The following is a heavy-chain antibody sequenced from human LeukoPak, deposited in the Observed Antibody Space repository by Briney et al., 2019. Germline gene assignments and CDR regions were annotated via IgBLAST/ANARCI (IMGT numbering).Heavy chain of an antibody. CDR2: IYYSGST. CDR1: GGSISSYY. D-gene: IGHD3/OR15-3a*01. V-gene: IGHV4-59*08. CDR3: ARQTGSGLFILP. J-gene: IGHJ4*02. Sequence: SETLSLTCTVSGGSISSYYWSWIRQPPGKGLESIGYIYYSGSTNYNPSLKSRVTISVDTSKNQFSLKLSSVTAADTAVYYCARQTGSGLFILPGGQGTLVTVSS.